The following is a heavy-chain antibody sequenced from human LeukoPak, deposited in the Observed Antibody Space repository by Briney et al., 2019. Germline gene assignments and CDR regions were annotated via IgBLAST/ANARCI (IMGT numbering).Heavy chain of an antibody. CDR3: ARESSGSYTPYYYYYMDV. V-gene: IGHV4-4*07. CDR2: IYTSGST. CDR1: GGSISSYY. J-gene: IGHJ6*03. D-gene: IGHD1-26*01. Sequence: SETLSLTCTVYGGSISSYYWSWIRQPAGKGLEWIGRIYTSGSTNYNPSLKSRVTMSVDTSKNQFSLKLSSVTAADTAVYYCARESSGSYTPYYYYYMDVWGKGTTVTVSS.